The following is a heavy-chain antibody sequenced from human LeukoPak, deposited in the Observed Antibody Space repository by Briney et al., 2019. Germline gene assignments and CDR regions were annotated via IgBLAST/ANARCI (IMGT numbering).Heavy chain of an antibody. V-gene: IGHV4-39*07. CDR1: GDSISSSSSY. D-gene: IGHD3-10*01. Sequence: SETLSLTCTVSGDSISSSSSYWGWIRQPPGEGLEWIGSIYYSGSTYYNTSLKSRVTISLDTSKKQFSLNLSSVTAADTAVYYCARDWRGSGSYYSFDYWGQGILVTVSS. J-gene: IGHJ4*02. CDR2: IYYSGST. CDR3: ARDWRGSGSYYSFDY.